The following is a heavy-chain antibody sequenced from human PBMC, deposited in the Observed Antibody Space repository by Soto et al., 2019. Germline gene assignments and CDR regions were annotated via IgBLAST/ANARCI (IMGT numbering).Heavy chain of an antibody. V-gene: IGHV3-23*01. CDR3: AKIRARVLPAPSYGDFDY. CDR2: ISGSGGST. J-gene: IGHJ4*02. CDR1: GFTFSSYA. D-gene: IGHD4-17*01. Sequence: GGSLRLSCVASGFTFSSYAMSWVRQAPGKGLEWVSAISGSGGSTYYADSVKGRFTISRDNSKNTLYLQMNSLRAEDTAVYYCAKIRARVLPAPSYGDFDYWGQGTLVTVSS.